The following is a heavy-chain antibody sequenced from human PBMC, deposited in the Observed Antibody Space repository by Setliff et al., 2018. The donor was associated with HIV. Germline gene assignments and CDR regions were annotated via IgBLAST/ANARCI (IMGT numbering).Heavy chain of an antibody. Sequence: PGGSLRLSCAASGFIFSTFPMHWVRQAPGKGLEWVAVMSGDANSQYYADSVRGRFTISRDNSKNTVYLQMNSLTTEDTAVYYCAKLPRSGWYVGPFDPWGQGTLVTVSS. CDR2: MSGDANSQ. J-gene: IGHJ5*02. V-gene: IGHV3-30*01. D-gene: IGHD6-19*01. CDR3: AKLPRSGWYVGPFDP. CDR1: GFIFSTFP.